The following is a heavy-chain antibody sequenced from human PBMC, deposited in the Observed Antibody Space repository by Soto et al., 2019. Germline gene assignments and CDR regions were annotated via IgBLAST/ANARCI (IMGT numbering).Heavy chain of an antibody. Sequence: QVQLVESGGGVVQPGRSLRLSCAASGFTFSSYAMHWVRQPPGEGLEWVAVISYDGNTKYYADSVKGRFTVSRDNSKNTLSLQMNSLRVEDTAVYYCARTYQYYDFWSGYSTWGQGALVTVSS. CDR1: GFTFSSYA. D-gene: IGHD3-3*01. V-gene: IGHV3-30-3*01. CDR2: ISYDGNTK. CDR3: ARTYQYYDFWSGYST. J-gene: IGHJ5*02.